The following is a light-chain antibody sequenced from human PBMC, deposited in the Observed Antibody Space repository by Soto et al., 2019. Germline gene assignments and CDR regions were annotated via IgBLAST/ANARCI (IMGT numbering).Light chain of an antibody. J-gene: IGKJ1*01. CDR1: QGISSH. Sequence: DIPLTQSPSFLSASVGDRVTITCRASQGISSHLTWYQQKPGKAPKLLIYTASTLQSGVPSRFSGSGSGTEFTLTISSLQPEDFATYYCQQLNSFPPTFGQGTKVEVK. V-gene: IGKV1-9*01. CDR2: TAS. CDR3: QQLNSFPPT.